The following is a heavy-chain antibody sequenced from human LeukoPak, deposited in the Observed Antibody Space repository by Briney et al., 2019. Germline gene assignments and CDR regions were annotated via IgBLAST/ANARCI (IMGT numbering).Heavy chain of an antibody. Sequence: ASVTVSFTASGYTFTGYYMHWVRQAPGQGLAWMGWINPNSGGTNYAQKFQGRVTMTRDTSISTAYMELRSLRSDDTAVYYCARTAVAGYYFDYWGQGTLVTVSS. CDR2: INPNSGGT. V-gene: IGHV1-2*02. D-gene: IGHD6-19*01. CDR1: GYTFTGYY. J-gene: IGHJ4*02. CDR3: ARTAVAGYYFDY.